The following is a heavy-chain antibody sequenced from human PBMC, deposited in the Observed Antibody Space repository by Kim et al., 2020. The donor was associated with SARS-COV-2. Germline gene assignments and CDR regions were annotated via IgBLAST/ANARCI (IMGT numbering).Heavy chain of an antibody. V-gene: IGHV3-30-3*01. CDR1: GFTFSSYA. CDR3: ARAYSGSYYSWFDP. CDR2: ISYDGSNK. D-gene: IGHD1-26*01. Sequence: GGSLRLSCAASGFTFSSYAMHWVRQAPGKGLEWVAVISYDGSNKYYADSVKGRFTISRDNSKNTLYLQMNSLRAEDTAVYYCARAYSGSYYSWFDPWGQGTLVTVSS. J-gene: IGHJ5*02.